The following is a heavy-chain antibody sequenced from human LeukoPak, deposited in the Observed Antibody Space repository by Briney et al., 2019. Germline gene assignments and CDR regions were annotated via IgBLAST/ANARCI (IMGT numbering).Heavy chain of an antibody. CDR1: GLVFNGYG. J-gene: IGHJ6*03. D-gene: IGHD6-19*01. CDR2: MSYDGTHQ. Sequence: GGSLRLTCEASGLVFNGYGMHWVRQAPGKGLEWVAVMSYDGTHQSYADSAKGRFTISRDNSKNTLYLQMNSLRAEDTAVYYCARDNGGSGWYGDYYYYMDVWGKGTTVTVSS. V-gene: IGHV3-30*03. CDR3: ARDNGGSGWYGDYYYYMDV.